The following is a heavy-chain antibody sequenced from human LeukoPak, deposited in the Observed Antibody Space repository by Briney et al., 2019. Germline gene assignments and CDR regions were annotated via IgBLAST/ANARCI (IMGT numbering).Heavy chain of an antibody. CDR3: ARLPRRGWYYNYMDV. CDR1: GGSFSGYY. V-gene: IGHV4-34*01. CDR2: INHSGST. Sequence: PSETLSLTCAVYGGSFSGYYWSWIRQPPGKGLEWIGEINHSGSTNYNPSLKSRVTRSVDTSKNQFSLKLISVTAADTAVYYCARLPRRGWYYNYMDVWGKGTTVTISS. D-gene: IGHD5-24*01. J-gene: IGHJ6*03.